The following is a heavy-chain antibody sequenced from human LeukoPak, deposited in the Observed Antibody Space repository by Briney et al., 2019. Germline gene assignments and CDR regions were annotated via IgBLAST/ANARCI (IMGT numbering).Heavy chain of an antibody. CDR2: IYTSGST. CDR3: ARDNRLDYSNYDGYYFDY. V-gene: IGHV4-4*07. J-gene: IGHJ4*02. D-gene: IGHD4-11*01. Sequence: SETLSLTCTVSGGSINSYYWSWIRQPAGKGLEWIGRIYTSGSTNYNPSPKSRVTMSVDTSKDQFSLKLSSVTAADTAVYYCARDNRLDYSNYDGYYFDYWGQGTLVTVSS. CDR1: GGSINSYY.